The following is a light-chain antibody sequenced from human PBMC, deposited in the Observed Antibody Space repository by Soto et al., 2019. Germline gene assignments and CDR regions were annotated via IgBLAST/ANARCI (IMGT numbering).Light chain of an antibody. CDR3: QQYNSYSRT. CDR2: KAS. V-gene: IGKV1-5*03. J-gene: IGKJ2*01. Sequence: DIHMTQSPSTLSASVGDRVTITCRASQSISSWLAWYQQKPGKAPKVLIYKASGLQSGVPSRFSGSGSGTEFTLTISSLQPDDFATDYCQQYNSYSRTFGQGTKLEIK. CDR1: QSISSW.